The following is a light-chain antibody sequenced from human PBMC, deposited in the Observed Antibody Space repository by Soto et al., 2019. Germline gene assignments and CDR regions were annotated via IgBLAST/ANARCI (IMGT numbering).Light chain of an antibody. V-gene: IGLV2-8*01. CDR3: SSYAGSNNWN. CDR2: EVS. J-gene: IGLJ1*01. Sequence: QSALTQPPCASGSPGQSVTISCSGTSSDVGGYNYVSWYQQHPGKAPKLMIYEVSKRPSGVPDRFSGSKSGNTASLTVSGLQAEEEADYYCSSYAGSNNWNFGTGTKLTVL. CDR1: SSDVGGYNY.